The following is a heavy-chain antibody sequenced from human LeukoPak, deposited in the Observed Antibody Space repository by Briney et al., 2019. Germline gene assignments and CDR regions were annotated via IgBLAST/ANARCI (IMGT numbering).Heavy chain of an antibody. D-gene: IGHD3-10*01. CDR1: GGSISSSSYY. CDR2: IYYSGST. V-gene: IGHV4-39*01. CDR3: ARLGRMVRGVIHNFDY. J-gene: IGHJ4*02. Sequence: PSETLSLTCTVSGGSISSSSYYWGWIRQPPGKGLEWIGSIYYSGSTYYNPSLKSRVTISVDTSKNPFSLKLSSVTAADTAVYYCARLGRMVRGVIHNFDYWGQGTLVTVSS.